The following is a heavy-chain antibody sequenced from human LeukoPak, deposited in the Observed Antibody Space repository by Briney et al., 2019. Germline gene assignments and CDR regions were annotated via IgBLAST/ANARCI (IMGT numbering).Heavy chain of an antibody. CDR3: ARDSGFDWLFYDY. V-gene: IGHV4-59*01. Sequence: SETLSLTCTVSGGSISTYYWSWIRQPPGKGLEWIGYIYYSGSTNYNPSLKSRVTISVDTSKNQLSLRLSSVTAADTAVYYCARDSGFDWLFYDYWGQGTLVTVSS. D-gene: IGHD3-9*01. CDR1: GGSISTYY. CDR2: IYYSGST. J-gene: IGHJ4*02.